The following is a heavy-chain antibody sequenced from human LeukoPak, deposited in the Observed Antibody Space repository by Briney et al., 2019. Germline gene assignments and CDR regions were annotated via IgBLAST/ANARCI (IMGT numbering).Heavy chain of an antibody. CDR2: ISWNSGSI. Sequence: GGSLRLSCAASGFTFDDYAMHWVRQAPGKGLEWVSGISWNSGSIGYADSVKGRFTISRDNAKNSLYLQMNSLRAEDTAMYYCARVRVPAAIRARWIDYWGQGTLVTVSS. J-gene: IGHJ4*02. CDR1: GFTFDDYA. CDR3: ARVRVPAAIRARWIDY. D-gene: IGHD2-2*01. V-gene: IGHV3-9*01.